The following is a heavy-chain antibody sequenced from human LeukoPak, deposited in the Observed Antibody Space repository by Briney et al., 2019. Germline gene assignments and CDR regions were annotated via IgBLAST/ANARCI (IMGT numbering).Heavy chain of an antibody. V-gene: IGHV1-8*01. CDR2: MNPNSGNT. J-gene: IGHJ4*02. CDR3: ARGHRNDY. CDR1: GYTFTSYD. Sequence: SVKVSCKASGYTFTSYDINWVRHATGQGLEWMGWMNPNSGNTGYAQKFQGRVTMTRDTSISTAYMELSRPRSDDTAVYYCARGHRNDYWGQGTLDTVSS.